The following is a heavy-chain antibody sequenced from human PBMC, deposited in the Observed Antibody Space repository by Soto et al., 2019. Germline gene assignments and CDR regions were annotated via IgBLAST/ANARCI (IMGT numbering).Heavy chain of an antibody. CDR2: ISWNSGGI. J-gene: IGHJ6*03. CDR1: RFTFDDYG. V-gene: IGHV3-9*01. CDR3: ARRARPDFYYMDV. Sequence: GGSLRLSCAASRFTFDDYGMQWVRQAPGKGLEWVSGISWNSGGIDYADSVKGRFIISRDNVNNSLYLQMNSLRAEDTALYYCARRARPDFYYMDVWGKGTTVTVSS. D-gene: IGHD6-6*01.